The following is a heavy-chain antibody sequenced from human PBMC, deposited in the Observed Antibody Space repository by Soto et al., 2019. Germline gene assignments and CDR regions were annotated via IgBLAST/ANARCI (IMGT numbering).Heavy chain of an antibody. CDR2: IYYSGST. J-gene: IGHJ5*02. D-gene: IGHD2-21*02. CDR3: ARSSPVVTAP. Sequence: QVQLQESGPGLVKPSQTLSLTCTVSGGSISSGGYYWSWLRQHPGKGLEWIGYIYYSGSTYYNPSLKSRITISVDTSKNQFTLKLSSVTAADTAVYYCARSSPVVTAPWGQGTLVTVSS. V-gene: IGHV4-31*03. CDR1: GGSISSGGYY.